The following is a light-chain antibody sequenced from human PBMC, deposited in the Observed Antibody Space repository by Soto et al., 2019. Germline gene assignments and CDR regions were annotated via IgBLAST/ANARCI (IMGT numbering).Light chain of an antibody. CDR3: QQYNNYATWT. V-gene: IGKV1-5*01. J-gene: IGKJ1*01. CDR2: DAS. Sequence: IHRTDSPATLSASVLYRVSITFLSSQSISVWLSWYQQKPGKAPKVLIWDASTLHRGVPSRFSGSGSGTEITLTISILQPDDFASYYCQQYNNYATWTFGQGTKVDIK. CDR1: QSISVW.